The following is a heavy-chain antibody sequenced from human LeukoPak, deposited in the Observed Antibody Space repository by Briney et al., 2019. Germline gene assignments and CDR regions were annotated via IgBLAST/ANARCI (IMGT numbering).Heavy chain of an antibody. CDR3: ARGDYYGSGSRSNWFDP. V-gene: IGHV3-11*01. D-gene: IGHD3-10*01. CDR1: GFTFSDYY. CDR2: VSSSGSTI. Sequence: GGSLRLSCAASGFTFSDYYRSWIRQAPGKGLEWVSYVSSSGSTIYYTDSVKGRFTISRDNAKNSLYLQMNSLRAEDTAVYYCARGDYYGSGSRSNWFDPWGQGTLVTVSS. J-gene: IGHJ5*02.